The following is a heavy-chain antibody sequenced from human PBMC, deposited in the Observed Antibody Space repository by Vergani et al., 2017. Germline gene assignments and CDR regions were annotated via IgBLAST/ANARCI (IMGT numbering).Heavy chain of an antibody. J-gene: IGHJ4*02. Sequence: EVQLVESGGGLVKPGRSLRLSCTASGFTFGDYAMSWFRQAPGKGLEWVGFIRSKAYGGTTEYAASVKGRFTISRDDSKSIAYLQMNSLKTEDTAVYYCTRDMYYDSSGYVFDYWGQGTLVTVSS. CDR2: IRSKAYGGTT. CDR3: TRDMYYDSSGYVFDY. V-gene: IGHV3-49*05. CDR1: GFTFGDYA. D-gene: IGHD3-22*01.